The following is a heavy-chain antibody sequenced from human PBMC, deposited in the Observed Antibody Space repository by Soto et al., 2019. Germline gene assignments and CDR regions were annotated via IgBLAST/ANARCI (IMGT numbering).Heavy chain of an antibody. D-gene: IGHD6-19*01. CDR1: GGSISSSNW. J-gene: IGHJ6*02. CDR3: ACSWLATYYYYGMDV. CDR2: IYHSGST. Sequence: PSETLSLTCAVSGGSISSSNWWSWVRQPPGKGLEWIGEIYHSGSTNYNPSLKSRVTISVDTSKNQFSLKLSSVTAADTAVYYCACSWLATYYYYGMDVWGQGTAVTVSS. V-gene: IGHV4-4*02.